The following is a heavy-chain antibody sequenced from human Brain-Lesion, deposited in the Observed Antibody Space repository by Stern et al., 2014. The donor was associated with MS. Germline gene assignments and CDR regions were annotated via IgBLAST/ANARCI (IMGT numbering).Heavy chain of an antibody. J-gene: IGHJ3*02. CDR2: ISARGGST. D-gene: IGHD3-16*02. CDR1: GFRFRSYA. Sequence: EVQLVESGGGLVQRGGSLRLTCAASGFRFRSYAMSWVRQTPGKGREWGSGISARGGSTYYADSVEGRFTISRDKSKNTLFLQMNSLRAEDTAVYYCAKGVWGSYLNAFDMWGQGTMVTVSS. CDR3: AKGVWGSYLNAFDM. V-gene: IGHV3-23*04.